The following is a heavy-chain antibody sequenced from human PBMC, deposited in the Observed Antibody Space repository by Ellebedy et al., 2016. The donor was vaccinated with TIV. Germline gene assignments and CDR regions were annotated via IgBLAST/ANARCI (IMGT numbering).Heavy chain of an antibody. Sequence: GESLKISCAASGFTFSGYWMNWVRQAPGKGLEWVANMNQDGSVIYYVDSVKGRFTMSRDNGKNSLDLQMSSLRAEDSAVYYCARGGRWAFDIWGQGTKVTVSS. CDR1: GFTFSGYW. CDR2: MNQDGSVI. J-gene: IGHJ3*02. V-gene: IGHV3-7*01. D-gene: IGHD3-3*01. CDR3: ARGGRWAFDI.